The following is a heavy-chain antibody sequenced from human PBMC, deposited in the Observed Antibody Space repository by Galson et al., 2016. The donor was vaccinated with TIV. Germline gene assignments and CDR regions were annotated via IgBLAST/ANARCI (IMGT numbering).Heavy chain of an antibody. J-gene: IGHJ5*02. CDR2: IYPGDSDT. CDR1: GYNFTNYW. Sequence: QSGAEVKKPGESLKISCTSSGYNFTNYWIGWVRQMPGKGLEWMGIIYPGDSDTKYSPSFQGHITISADNSISTAYLQWSSLMTLDTAIYYCARHDRFCSGGSCFSLWLEPWGQGTLVTVSS. D-gene: IGHD2-15*01. CDR3: ARHDRFCSGGSCFSLWLEP. V-gene: IGHV5-51*01.